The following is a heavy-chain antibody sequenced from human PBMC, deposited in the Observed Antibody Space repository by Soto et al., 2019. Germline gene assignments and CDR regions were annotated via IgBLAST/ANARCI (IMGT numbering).Heavy chain of an antibody. D-gene: IGHD3-3*01. CDR1: GGTFSSYA. V-gene: IGHV1-69*01. Sequence: QVQLVQSGAEVKKPGSSVKVSCKASGGTFSSYAISWVRQAPGQGLEWMGGIIPIFGTANYAQKFQGRVTITADESTSTAYMELRSLRSEDTAVYYCASHYDFWSGYTRATYYYYYGMDVWGQGTTVTVSS. J-gene: IGHJ6*02. CDR2: IIPIFGTA. CDR3: ASHYDFWSGYTRATYYYYYGMDV.